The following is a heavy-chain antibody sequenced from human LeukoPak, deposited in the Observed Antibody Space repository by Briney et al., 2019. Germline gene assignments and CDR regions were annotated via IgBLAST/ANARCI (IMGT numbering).Heavy chain of an antibody. J-gene: IGHJ4*02. CDR1: GENFSTYH. D-gene: IGHD1-26*01. V-gene: IGHV4-59*08. CDR3: ARHPGWELRNFDY. Sequence: SETLSLTCAVYGENFSTYHYSWIRQPPGKGLEWIGYIYYSGSTNYNPSLKSRVTISVDTPKNQFSLKLSSVTAADTAVYYCARHPGWELRNFDYWGQGTLVTVSS. CDR2: IYYSGST.